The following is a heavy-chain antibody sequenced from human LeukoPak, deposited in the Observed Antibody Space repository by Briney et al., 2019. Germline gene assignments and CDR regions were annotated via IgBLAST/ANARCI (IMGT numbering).Heavy chain of an antibody. Sequence: SVKVPCKASGGTFSSYTISWVRHAPGQGLEWMGRIIPILGIANYAQKFQGRVTITADKSTSTSYMELSSLRCEDTAVYYCARKSGYCTNGVCYHYFDYWGQGTLVTVSS. J-gene: IGHJ4*02. CDR3: ARKSGYCTNGVCYHYFDY. D-gene: IGHD2-8*01. CDR1: GGTFSSYT. V-gene: IGHV1-69*02. CDR2: IIPILGIA.